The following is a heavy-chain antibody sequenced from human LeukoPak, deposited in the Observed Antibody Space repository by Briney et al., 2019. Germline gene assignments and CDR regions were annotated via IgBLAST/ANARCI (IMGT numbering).Heavy chain of an antibody. V-gene: IGHV3-33*06. Sequence: PGRSLRLSCAASGFSFSSYGMHWVRQAPGKGLEWVAIIWYDGSNKYYAESVKGRFTISRDNSKNTLYLQMNSLRAEDTAVYYCAKDDTMVREAWRLRGGMDVWGQGTTVTISS. CDR2: IWYDGSNK. D-gene: IGHD3-10*01. CDR3: AKDDTMVREAWRLRGGMDV. J-gene: IGHJ6*02. CDR1: GFSFSSYG.